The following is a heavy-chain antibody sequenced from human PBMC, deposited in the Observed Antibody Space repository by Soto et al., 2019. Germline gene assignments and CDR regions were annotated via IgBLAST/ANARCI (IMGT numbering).Heavy chain of an antibody. Sequence: QVQLVQSGAEVKKPGSSVKVSCKASGGTFSSYAISWVRQAPGQGLEWMGGIIPIFGTANYAQKFQGRVKIAADESTSAAYMELSSLRSEDTAVYYCARSIHLRTSSFDYWGQGTLVTVSS. J-gene: IGHJ4*02. V-gene: IGHV1-69*12. CDR2: IIPIFGTA. CDR1: GGTFSSYA. CDR3: ARSIHLRTSSFDY.